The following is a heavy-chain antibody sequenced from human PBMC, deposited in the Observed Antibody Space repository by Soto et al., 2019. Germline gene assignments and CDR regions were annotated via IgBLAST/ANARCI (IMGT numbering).Heavy chain of an antibody. V-gene: IGHV4-4*07. Sequence: PSETLSLTSPVSGGSITDYSSVWIRQPAGKGLEWIGRIFSSGSTNYNPSLKGRITMSLDTSKKKFSLKLNSATATDTAVYFCARDQGVVVTADNWFDPWGQGILVTVS. CDR2: IFSSGST. CDR3: ARDQGVVVTADNWFDP. J-gene: IGHJ5*02. D-gene: IGHD2-21*02. CDR1: GGSITDYS.